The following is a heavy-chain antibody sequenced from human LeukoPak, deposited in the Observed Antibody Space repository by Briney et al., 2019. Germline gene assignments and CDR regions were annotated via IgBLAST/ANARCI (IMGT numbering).Heavy chain of an antibody. J-gene: IGHJ6*03. V-gene: IGHV1-2*02. CDR2: INTNSGDT. CDR3: ARGGKYGSGSYYYMDV. Sequence: ASVKVSCKASGYTFTGYDIHWVRQAPGQGLEWMGWINTNSGDTYYAQKFQGRVTMTRDTSIGTAYMEMSRLRSDDTAVYSCARGGKYGSGSYYYMDVWGKGTTVTISS. CDR1: GYTFTGYD. D-gene: IGHD3-10*01.